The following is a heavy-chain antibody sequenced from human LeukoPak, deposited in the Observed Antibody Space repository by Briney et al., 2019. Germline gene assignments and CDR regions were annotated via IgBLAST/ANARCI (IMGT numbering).Heavy chain of an antibody. CDR2: IASDGSST. J-gene: IGHJ4*02. V-gene: IGHV3-74*01. D-gene: IGHD4-23*01. CDR1: GFTFSSYW. CDR3: ARGRPHGNDY. Sequence: GGSLRLSCAASGFTFSSYWMNWVRQAPGKGLVWVSRIASDGSSTTYADSVKGRFSISRDNAKNALYLQMNSLRVEDTAVYYCARGRPHGNDYWGQGTLATVSS.